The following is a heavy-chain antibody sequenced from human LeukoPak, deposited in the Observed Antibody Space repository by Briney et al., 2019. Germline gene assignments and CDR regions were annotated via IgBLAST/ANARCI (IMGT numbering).Heavy chain of an antibody. Sequence: SVKVSCKTSGGTFSSYAISWVRQAPGQGLEWMGGIIPIFGTANYAQKFQGRVTITADESTSTAYMELSSLRSEDTAVYYCATQIAAAAPEYFQHWGQGTLVTVSS. CDR3: ATQIAAAAPEYFQH. V-gene: IGHV1-69*13. D-gene: IGHD6-13*01. CDR2: IIPIFGTA. CDR1: GGTFSSYA. J-gene: IGHJ1*01.